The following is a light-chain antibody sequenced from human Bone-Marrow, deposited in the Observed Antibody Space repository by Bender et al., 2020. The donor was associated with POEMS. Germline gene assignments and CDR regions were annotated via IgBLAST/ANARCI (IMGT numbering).Light chain of an antibody. Sequence: SYELTQPPSVSVSPGQTATITCSGDALPNQYTYWYQQKAGQAPVMVIHKDIERPSGIPERFSGSSSGTTVTLTISGVQAEDEADYYCQSADSGATDVVFGGGTKLTVL. CDR2: KDI. V-gene: IGLV3-25*03. CDR1: ALPNQY. J-gene: IGLJ2*01. CDR3: QSADSGATDVV.